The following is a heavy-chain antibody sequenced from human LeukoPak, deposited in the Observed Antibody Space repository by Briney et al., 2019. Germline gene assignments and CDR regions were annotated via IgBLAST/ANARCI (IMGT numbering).Heavy chain of an antibody. Sequence: GASVKVSCKASGYTFTSYDINWVRQATGQGLEWMGWMNPNSGNTGYAQKFQGRVTMTRNTSISTAYMELSSLRSEDTAVYYCARVPSRLTYYYASSGYTDAFDIWGQGTMVTVSS. D-gene: IGHD3-22*01. CDR3: ARVPSRLTYYYASSGYTDAFDI. CDR2: MNPNSGNT. CDR1: GYTFTSYD. J-gene: IGHJ3*02. V-gene: IGHV1-8*01.